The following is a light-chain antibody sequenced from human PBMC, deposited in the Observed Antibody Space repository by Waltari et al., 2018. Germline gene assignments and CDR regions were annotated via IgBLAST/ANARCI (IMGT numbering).Light chain of an antibody. J-gene: IGLJ3*02. Sequence: QSVLTQPPSVSGAPGQRVTISCTGSSSSIGAGYDVHWYQQLPGTAPKLLIYGSSNRPSGVPDRFSGSKSGTSASLAITGLQAEDEADYYCQSYDSSLSGWVFGGGTKLTVL. V-gene: IGLV1-40*01. CDR2: GSS. CDR3: QSYDSSLSGWV. CDR1: SSSIGAGYD.